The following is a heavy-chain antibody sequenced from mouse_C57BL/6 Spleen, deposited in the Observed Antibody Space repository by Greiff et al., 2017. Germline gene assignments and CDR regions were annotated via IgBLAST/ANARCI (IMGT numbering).Heavy chain of an antibody. V-gene: IGHV1-9*01. CDR1: GYTFTGYW. Sequence: VQLQQSGAELMKPGASVKLSCKATGYTFTGYWIAWVKQRPGHGLEWICEILPGSGSTNYNEKFKGKATFTADTSSNTAYMQLSSLTTEDSAIYYCARSTYDDYEYFDVWGTGTTVTVAS. D-gene: IGHD2-4*01. J-gene: IGHJ1*03. CDR3: ARSTYDDYEYFDV. CDR2: ILPGSGST.